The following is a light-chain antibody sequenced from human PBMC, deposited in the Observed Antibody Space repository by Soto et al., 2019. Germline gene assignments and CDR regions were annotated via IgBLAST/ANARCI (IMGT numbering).Light chain of an antibody. CDR2: KAS. J-gene: IGKJ1*01. CDR3: QHYNSYSEA. V-gene: IGKV1-5*03. Sequence: DIHMTQSPSTLSGSEGDRVSITCRASHTISSWLAWYQQKPGKAPKLLIYKASTLKSGVPSRFSGSGSGTEFTLTISSLQPDDFATYYCQHYNSYSEAFGQGTKVDIK. CDR1: HTISSW.